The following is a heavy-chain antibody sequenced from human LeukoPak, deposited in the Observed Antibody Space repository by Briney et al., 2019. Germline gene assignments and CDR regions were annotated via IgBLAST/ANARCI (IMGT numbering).Heavy chain of an antibody. V-gene: IGHV4-59*01. Sequence: SETLSLTCTVSGGSISSYYWSWIRQPPGKGLEWIGYIYYSGSTNYNPSLKSRVTISVDTSKDQFSLKLSSVTAADTAVYYCARGGPYSSGWYYFDYWGQGTLVTVSS. CDR2: IYYSGST. CDR3: ARGGPYSSGWYYFDY. J-gene: IGHJ4*02. CDR1: GGSISSYY. D-gene: IGHD6-19*01.